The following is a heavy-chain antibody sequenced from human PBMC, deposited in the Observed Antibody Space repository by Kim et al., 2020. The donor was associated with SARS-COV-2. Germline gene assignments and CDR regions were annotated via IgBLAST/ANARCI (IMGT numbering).Heavy chain of an antibody. CDR2: IPGGGGT. D-gene: IGHD6-19*01. J-gene: IGHJ4*02. CDR1: GFTFSTYA. CDR3: AKDRKPDSRWPIDY. V-gene: IGHV3-23*01. Sequence: GGSLRLSCAASGFTFSTYAMNWVRQAPGKGLEWVAGIPGGGGTYYADSVKGRFTISRDNSRDTLYLQMNRLRAEDTAVYYCAKDRKPDSRWPIDYWGQGTLVTVSS.